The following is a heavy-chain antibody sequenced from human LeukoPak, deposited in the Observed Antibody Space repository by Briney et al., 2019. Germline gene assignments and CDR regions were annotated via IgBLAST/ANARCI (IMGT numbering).Heavy chain of an antibody. D-gene: IGHD4-17*01. CDR2: INPNSATT. CDR3: ARGDFGETNTAFDV. J-gene: IGHJ3*01. V-gene: IGHV1-8*03. Sequence: ASVTVSFTTSVYTFTDYDVHWVRQAPGQGLEWMGWINPNSATTNYAQRLQGRVTFTRDTSLSIAYMELSSLTSEDAAVYFCARGDFGETNTAFDVWGQGTLVAVSS. CDR1: VYTFTDYD.